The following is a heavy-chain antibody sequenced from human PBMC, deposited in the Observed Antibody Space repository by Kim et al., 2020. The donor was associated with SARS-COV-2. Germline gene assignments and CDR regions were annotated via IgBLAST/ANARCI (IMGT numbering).Heavy chain of an antibody. V-gene: IGHV1-18*04. D-gene: IGHD6-13*01. Sequence: ASVKVSCKASGYTFTSYGISWVRQAPGQGLDWMGWSSAYNGYTNYAQKLQGRVTMTTDTSTSTAYMELRSLRSDDTAVYYCATHSSSWYPSFRYWGQGTLVTVSS. CDR3: ATHSSSWYPSFRY. CDR2: SSAYNGYT. J-gene: IGHJ4*02. CDR1: GYTFTSYG.